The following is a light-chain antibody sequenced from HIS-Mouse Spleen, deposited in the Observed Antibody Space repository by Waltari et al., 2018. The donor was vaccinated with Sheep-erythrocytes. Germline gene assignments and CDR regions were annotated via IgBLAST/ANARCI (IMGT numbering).Light chain of an antibody. CDR1: SSNIGSNY. CDR2: RNN. CDR3: AAWDDSLSGPV. V-gene: IGLV1-47*01. J-gene: IGLJ3*02. Sequence: QSVLPQPPSASGTPGQRVTLSCSGSSSNIGSNYVYWYQQLPGTAPKLPIYRNNQRPSGVPDRFSGSKSGTSASLAISGLRSEDEADYYCAAWDDSLSGPVFGGGTKLTVL.